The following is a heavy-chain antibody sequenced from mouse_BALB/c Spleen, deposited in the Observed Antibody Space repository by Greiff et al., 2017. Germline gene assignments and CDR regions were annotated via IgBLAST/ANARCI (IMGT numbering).Heavy chain of an antibody. Sequence: VQLQQSGPELVRPGALVKLSCKASGYTFTDYYMHWVKQRPEQGLEWIGWIDPENGNTIYDPKFKGKASITADTSSSTAYMELRSLTSEDSAVYYCAREGFDYWGQGTTLTVSS. V-gene: IGHV14-1*02. CDR1: GYTFTDYY. CDR2: IDPENGNT. CDR3: AREGFDY. J-gene: IGHJ2*01.